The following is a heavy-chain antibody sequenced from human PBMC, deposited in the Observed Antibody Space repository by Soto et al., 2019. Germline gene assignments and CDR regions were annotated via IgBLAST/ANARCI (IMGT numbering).Heavy chain of an antibody. J-gene: IGHJ4*02. D-gene: IGHD3-10*01. CDR2: MNPNSANT. CDR3: VRMGSGSYAYYFDY. V-gene: IGHV1-8*01. Sequence: QVQLVQSGAEVKKPGASVKVSCKDSGYTFTSFDINWVRQATGQGLEWMGWMNPNSANTGYAQKFQGRITMTRDTSTHTAYMELSSLRSEDTAVYYCVRMGSGSYAYYFDYWGQGTLDTVSS. CDR1: GYTFTSFD.